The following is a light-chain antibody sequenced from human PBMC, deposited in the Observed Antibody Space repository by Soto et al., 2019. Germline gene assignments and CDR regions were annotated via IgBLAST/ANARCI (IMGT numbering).Light chain of an antibody. CDR3: QQYNSYRYS. Sequence: DFQMTQSPPTLSASVGDSVTITCRASQSINNWLAWYQQKPGKAPKVLIYDASNLESGVPSRFSGSGSGTEFILTSSSLQPDEFAHYYCQQYNSYRYSLGQGTKLEIK. J-gene: IGKJ2*01. CDR2: DAS. V-gene: IGKV1-5*01. CDR1: QSINNW.